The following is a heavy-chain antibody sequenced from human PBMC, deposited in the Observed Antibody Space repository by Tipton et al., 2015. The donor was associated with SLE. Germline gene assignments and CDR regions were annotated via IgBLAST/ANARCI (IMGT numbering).Heavy chain of an antibody. D-gene: IGHD3-22*01. V-gene: IGHV4-34*01. CDR2: INHSGST. CDR3: ARGRVVVNAYYFDY. Sequence: TLSLTCAVCGGSFSGYYWSWIRQPPGKGLEWIGEINHSGSTNYNPSLKSRVTISVDTSKNQFSLKLSSVTAADTAVYYCARGRVVVNAYYFDYWGQGTLVTVSS. CDR1: GGSFSGYY. J-gene: IGHJ4*02.